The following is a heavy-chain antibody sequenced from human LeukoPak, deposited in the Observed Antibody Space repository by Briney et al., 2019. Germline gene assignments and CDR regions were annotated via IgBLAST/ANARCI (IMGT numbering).Heavy chain of an antibody. CDR3: AREDRDSGSWYQEYYFDY. Sequence: ASVKVSCKASGYTFTGYYMHWVRQAPGQGLEWMGWINPNSGGTNYAQKFQGWVTMTRDTSISTAYMELSRLRSDDTAVYYCAREDRDSGSWYQEYYFDYWGQGTLVTVSS. D-gene: IGHD6-13*01. CDR2: INPNSGGT. J-gene: IGHJ4*02. V-gene: IGHV1-2*04. CDR1: GYTFTGYY.